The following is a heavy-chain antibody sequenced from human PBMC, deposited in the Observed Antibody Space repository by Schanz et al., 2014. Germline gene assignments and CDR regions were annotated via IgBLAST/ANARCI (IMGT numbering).Heavy chain of an antibody. J-gene: IGHJ3*02. CDR2: ISSRGTTI. Sequence: QVQLEESGGGLVTPGGSLRLSCAASGFTFSDYYMSWIRQAPGKGLECISYISSRGTTIYYADSVKGRFTISRDNAKNSLFLQMNSLTAEDTAVYYCVREDMVRGIRAFDIWGQGTMVTVSS. D-gene: IGHD3-10*01. V-gene: IGHV3-11*04. CDR3: VREDMVRGIRAFDI. CDR1: GFTFSDYY.